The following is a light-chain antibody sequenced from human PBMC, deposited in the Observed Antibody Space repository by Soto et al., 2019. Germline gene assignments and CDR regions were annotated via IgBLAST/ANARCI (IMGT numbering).Light chain of an antibody. Sequence: DIQLTQSPSFLSASVGGRVTITCRASQGISGYLAWYQQKPGKVPKLLIYSTSTLQSGVPSRFSGSASGTEFTLTISSLQPEDFATYYCQQLNTYLITFGQGTRLEIK. CDR3: QQLNTYLIT. V-gene: IGKV1-9*01. J-gene: IGKJ5*01. CDR2: STS. CDR1: QGISGY.